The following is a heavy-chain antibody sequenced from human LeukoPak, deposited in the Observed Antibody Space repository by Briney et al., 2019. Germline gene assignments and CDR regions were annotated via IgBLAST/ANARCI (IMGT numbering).Heavy chain of an antibody. J-gene: IGHJ1*01. V-gene: IGHV1-69*05. D-gene: IGHD2-15*01. CDR1: GGTFSSYA. Sequence: SVKVSCKASGGTFSSYATSWVRQAPGQGLEWMGRIIPIFGTANYAQKFQGRVTITTDESTSTAYMELSSLRSEDTAVYYCAITRDIVVVVAAPNFQHWGQGTLVTVSS. CDR3: AITRDIVVVVAAPNFQH. CDR2: IIPIFGTA.